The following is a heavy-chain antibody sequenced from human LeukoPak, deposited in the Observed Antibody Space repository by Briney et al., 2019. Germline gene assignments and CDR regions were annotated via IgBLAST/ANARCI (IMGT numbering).Heavy chain of an antibody. CDR2: IKQDGSEK. CDR3: ARVGDGYTRGYFDY. J-gene: IGHJ4*02. Sequence: PGGSLRLSCAASGFTFSDYWMNWVRQAPGKGLEWVANIKQDGSEKYYVDSVKGRFTISRDNAKNSLYLQMNSLRAEDTAVYYCARVGDGYTRGYFDYWGQGTLVTVSS. D-gene: IGHD5-24*01. V-gene: IGHV3-7*03. CDR1: GFTFSDYW.